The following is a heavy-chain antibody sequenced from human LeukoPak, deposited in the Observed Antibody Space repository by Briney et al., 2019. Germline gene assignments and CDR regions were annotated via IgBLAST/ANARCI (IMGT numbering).Heavy chain of an antibody. Sequence: SGGSLILSCEVSGFTFSSYWMFWVRQAPGKGLVWVSRIDTDGSSTTYADSVKGRFTISRDNAKNTLYLQMNNLRGEDTAVYYCARARRYSRYVSSFDYWGQGTLVTVSS. D-gene: IGHD5-12*01. CDR3: ARARRYSRYVSSFDY. CDR2: IDTDGSST. J-gene: IGHJ4*02. CDR1: GFTFSSYW. V-gene: IGHV3-74*01.